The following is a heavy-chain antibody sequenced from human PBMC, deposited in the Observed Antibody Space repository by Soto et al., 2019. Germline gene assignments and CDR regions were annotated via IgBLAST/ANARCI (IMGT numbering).Heavy chain of an antibody. Sequence: ASVKVSCKASGYTFTSYGISWVRQAPGQGLEWMGWISAYNGNTNYAQKLQGRVTMTTDTSTSTAYMELRSLRSDDTAVYYCARAPITDDYGDYGGSHYWGQGTLVTVSS. CDR2: ISAYNGNT. V-gene: IGHV1-18*01. D-gene: IGHD4-17*01. CDR3: ARAPITDDYGDYGGSHY. J-gene: IGHJ4*02. CDR1: GYTFTSYG.